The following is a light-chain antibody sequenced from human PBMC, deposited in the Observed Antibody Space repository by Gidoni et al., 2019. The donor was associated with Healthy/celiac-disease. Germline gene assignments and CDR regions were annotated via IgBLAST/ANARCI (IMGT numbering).Light chain of an antibody. V-gene: IGLV2-23*02. J-gene: IGLJ2*01. CDR1: SSDVGRYDL. Sequence: QSALTQPASVSVSPGQSITISCTGGSSDVGRYDLVSWYQVHPGKGPILVIYEVIKRPSGVSYRFSASKSGNTASLRISGLQAEDEADYYCCSDAVRDTLIFGGGTKLTVL. CDR3: CSDAVRDTLI. CDR2: EVI.